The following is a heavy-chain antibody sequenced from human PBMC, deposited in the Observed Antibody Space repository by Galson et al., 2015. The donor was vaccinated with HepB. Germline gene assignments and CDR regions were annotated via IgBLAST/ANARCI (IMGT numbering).Heavy chain of an antibody. D-gene: IGHD2-2*02. CDR2: TYYRSKWYN. CDR1: GDSVSSNSAA. J-gene: IGHJ5*02. Sequence: CAISGDSVSSNSAAWNWIRQSPSRGLEWLGRTYYRSKWYNDYAVSVKSRITINPDTSKNQFSLQLNSVTPEDTAVYYCARGGSYCSSTSCYNSRVLDHWGQGTLVTVSS. V-gene: IGHV6-1*01. CDR3: ARGGSYCSSTSCYNSRVLDH.